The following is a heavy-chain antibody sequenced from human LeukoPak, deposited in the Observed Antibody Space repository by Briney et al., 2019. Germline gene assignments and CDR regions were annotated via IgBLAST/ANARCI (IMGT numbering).Heavy chain of an antibody. J-gene: IGHJ4*02. D-gene: IGHD2-15*01. CDR2: ICSSSNYI. Sequence: GGSLRLSCAAFGFTFSSYNMHWVRQAPGKGLEWVSSICSSSNYIYYADSLKGRFTISRDNAKNSLYLQMNSLKAEDTAVYYCARGELGDCSGGSCYFDYWGQGTLVTVSS. CDR1: GFTFSSYN. CDR3: ARGELGDCSGGSCYFDY. V-gene: IGHV3-21*01.